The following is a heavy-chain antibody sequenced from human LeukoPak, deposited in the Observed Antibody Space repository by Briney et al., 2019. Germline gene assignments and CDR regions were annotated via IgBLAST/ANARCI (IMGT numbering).Heavy chain of an antibody. CDR1: GFTFDDYA. D-gene: IGHD5-18*01. V-gene: IGHV3-9*03. CDR2: ISWNSGSI. Sequence: PGGSLRLSCAASGFTFDDYARHWVRQAPGKGLEWVSGISWNSGSIGYADSVKGRSTISRDNAKNSLYLQMNSLRAEDMALYYYAKSGYSYEGEYYFDYWGQGTLVTVSS. CDR3: AKSGYSYEGEYYFDY. J-gene: IGHJ4*02.